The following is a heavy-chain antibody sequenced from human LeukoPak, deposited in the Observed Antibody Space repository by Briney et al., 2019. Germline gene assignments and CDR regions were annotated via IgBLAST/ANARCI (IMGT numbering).Heavy chain of an antibody. J-gene: IGHJ4*02. CDR3: AKDKEFSSSSP. CDR1: GFTFSSYG. D-gene: IGHD6-13*01. V-gene: IGHV3-23*01. Sequence: GGTLRLSCAASGFTFSSYGMSWVRQAPGKGLEWVSAISGSGGSTYYADSVKGRFTISRDNSKNTLYLQMNSLRAEDTAVYYCAKDKEFSSSSPWGQGTLVTVSS. CDR2: ISGSGGST.